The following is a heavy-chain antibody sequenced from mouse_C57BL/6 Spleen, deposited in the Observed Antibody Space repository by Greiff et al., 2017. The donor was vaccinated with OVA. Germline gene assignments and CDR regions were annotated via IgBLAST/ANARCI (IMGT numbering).Heavy chain of an antibody. J-gene: IGHJ4*01. D-gene: IGHD2-5*01. Sequence: QVQLKQPGAELVKPGASVKLSCKASGYTFTSYWMHWVKQRPGQGLEWIGMIHPNSGSTNYNEKFKSKATLTVDKSSSTAYMQLSSLTSEDSAVYYCASSTGSNYGDYAMDYWGQGTSVTVSS. V-gene: IGHV1-64*01. CDR1: GYTFTSYW. CDR2: IHPNSGST. CDR3: ASSTGSNYGDYAMDY.